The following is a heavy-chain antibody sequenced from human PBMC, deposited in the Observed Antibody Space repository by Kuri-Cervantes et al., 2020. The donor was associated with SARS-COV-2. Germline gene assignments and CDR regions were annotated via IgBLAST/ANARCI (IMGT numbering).Heavy chain of an antibody. CDR1: GYTFTSYG. Sequence: SVKVSCKASGYTFTSYGISWVRQAPGQGLEWMGGIIPIFGTANYAQKFQGRVTITTDESTSTAYMELRSLRSDDTAVYYCARERGTSYYYYYMDVWGKGTTVTVSS. D-gene: IGHD1-7*01. CDR2: IIPIFGTA. V-gene: IGHV1-69*05. J-gene: IGHJ6*03. CDR3: ARERGTSYYYYYMDV.